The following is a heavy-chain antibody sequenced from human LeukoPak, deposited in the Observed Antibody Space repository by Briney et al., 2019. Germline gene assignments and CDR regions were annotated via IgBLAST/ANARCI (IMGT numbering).Heavy chain of an antibody. CDR3: ARSAAAGTFFDY. CDR1: GFTFDDHG. J-gene: IGHJ4*02. Sequence: GGSLRLSCAASGFTFDDHGMSWVRQVPGKGLEWVSGINWNGGSTGYADSVKGRFTISRDNAKNSLYLQMNSLRAEDTAVYYCARSAAAGTFFDYWGQGTLVTVSS. D-gene: IGHD6-13*01. CDR2: INWNGGST. V-gene: IGHV3-20*04.